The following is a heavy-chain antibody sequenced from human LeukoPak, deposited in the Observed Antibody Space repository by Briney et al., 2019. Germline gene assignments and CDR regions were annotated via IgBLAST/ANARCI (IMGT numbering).Heavy chain of an antibody. D-gene: IGHD6-13*01. Sequence: GASVKVSCKASGYTFSDYYMHWVRRATGQGLEWMGYTNPNSGNTAYAQKLQGRVTMTTDTSTSTAYMELRSLRSDDTAVYYCARAAEQQLVPFDYWGQGTLVTVSS. CDR3: ARAAEQQLVPFDY. V-gene: IGHV1-8*02. J-gene: IGHJ4*02. CDR1: GYTFSDYY. CDR2: TNPNSGNT.